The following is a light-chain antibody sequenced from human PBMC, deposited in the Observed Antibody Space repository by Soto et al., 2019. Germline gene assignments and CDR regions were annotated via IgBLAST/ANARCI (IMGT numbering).Light chain of an antibody. Sequence: QSVLTQPASVSGSPGQSITISCTGTSSDVGAYNYVSWYQQHPGKAPKLMIYDVSNRPSGVSNRFSGSKSGNTASLTISGLQAEDEADYYCSSYTTSANYFFGTGTKVTVL. J-gene: IGLJ1*01. CDR2: DVS. CDR3: SSYTTSANYF. V-gene: IGLV2-14*01. CDR1: SSDVGAYNY.